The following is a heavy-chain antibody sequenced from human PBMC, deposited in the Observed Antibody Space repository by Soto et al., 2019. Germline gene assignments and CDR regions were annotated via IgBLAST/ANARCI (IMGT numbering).Heavy chain of an antibody. J-gene: IGHJ4*02. CDR1: GFTVINTY. V-gene: IGHV3-66*01. CDR2: IYRDGRT. Sequence: PGGSLRLSCAASGFTVINTYLSWVRQAPGKGLEWVSVIYRDGRTYYADSVKGRFTISRDHSKNTLYLQMNSLRAEDTAVYYCTRDPVDSPVSDYWGQGTLVTVSS. CDR3: TRDPVDSPVSDY. D-gene: IGHD2-15*01.